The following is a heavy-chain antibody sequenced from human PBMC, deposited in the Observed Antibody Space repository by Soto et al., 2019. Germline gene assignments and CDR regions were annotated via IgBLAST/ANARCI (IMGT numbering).Heavy chain of an antibody. D-gene: IGHD3-10*01. Sequence: ESGPTLVNPTHTLTLTCSFSGFSLSTNGVGVGWIRQPPGKALQWLALLYWDDDKRYRPSLKRRLSITKDTSKKQVVLTMTNMDPVDTATYYCAHLRGGSGNYSFDYWGQGTPVTVSS. J-gene: IGHJ4*02. CDR2: LYWDDDK. V-gene: IGHV2-5*02. CDR3: AHLRGGSGNYSFDY. CDR1: GFSLSTNGVG.